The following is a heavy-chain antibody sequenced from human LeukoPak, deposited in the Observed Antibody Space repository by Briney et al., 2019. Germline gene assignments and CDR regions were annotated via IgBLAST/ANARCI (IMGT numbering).Heavy chain of an antibody. V-gene: IGHV7-4-1*02. CDR1: GYTFTSYA. CDR2: INTSTGNP. D-gene: IGHD3-3*01. Sequence: ASVKVSCKASGYTFTSYAMNWVRQAPGQGLEWMGWINTSTGNPTYAQGFTGRFVFSLDTSVSTAYLQISSLKAEDTAVYYCARGRVERFLEWLLSYGMDVWGQGTTVTVSS. J-gene: IGHJ6*02. CDR3: ARGRVERFLEWLLSYGMDV.